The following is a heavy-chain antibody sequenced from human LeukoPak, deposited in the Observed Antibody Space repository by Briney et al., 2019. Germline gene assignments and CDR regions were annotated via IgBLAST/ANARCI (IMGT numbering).Heavy chain of an antibody. CDR2: ISYDGSNK. CDR3: AKLGGHPLHNYYVGV. J-gene: IGHJ6*03. D-gene: IGHD3-16*01. CDR1: GFTFSSYA. V-gene: IGHV3-30*04. Sequence: GSLRLSCAASGFTFSSYAMHWVRQAPGKGLEWVAVISYDGSNKYYADSVKGRFTISRDNSNNTLYLQMNSLRAEGTAVYYCAKLGGHPLHNYYVGVWGKGTTVAVSS.